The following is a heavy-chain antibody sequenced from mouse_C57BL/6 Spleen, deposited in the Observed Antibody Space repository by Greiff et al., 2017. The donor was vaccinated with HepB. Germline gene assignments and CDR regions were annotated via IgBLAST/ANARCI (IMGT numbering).Heavy chain of an antibody. CDR1: GFNIKDYY. Sequence: EVQLQQSGAELVRPGASVKLSCTASGFNIKDYYMHWVKQRTEQGLEWIGRIDPEDGETKYASKFQGKATITADTSSNTAYLQLSSLTSEDTAVYYGARSSVAGVGFDYWGQGTTLTVAS. V-gene: IGHV14-2*01. J-gene: IGHJ2*01. CDR3: ARSSVAGVGFDY. CDR2: IDPEDGET. D-gene: IGHD1-1*02.